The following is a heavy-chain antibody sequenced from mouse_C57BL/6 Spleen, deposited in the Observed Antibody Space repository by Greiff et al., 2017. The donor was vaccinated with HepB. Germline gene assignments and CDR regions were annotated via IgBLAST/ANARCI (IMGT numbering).Heavy chain of an antibody. CDR1: GYSFTDYN. CDR2: INPNYGTT. J-gene: IGHJ3*01. D-gene: IGHD2-4*01. Sequence: EVKLVESGPELVKPGASVKISCKASGYSFTDYNMNWVKQSNGKSLEWIGVINPNYGTTSYNQKFKGKATLTVDQSSSTAYMQLNSLTSEDSAVYYCARGGLYYDYDEGFAYWGQGTLVTVSA. CDR3: ARGGLYYDYDEGFAY. V-gene: IGHV1-39*01.